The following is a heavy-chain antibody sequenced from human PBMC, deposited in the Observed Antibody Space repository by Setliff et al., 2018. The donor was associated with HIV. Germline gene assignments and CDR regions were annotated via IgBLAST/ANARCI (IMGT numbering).Heavy chain of an antibody. J-gene: IGHJ4*02. CDR3: ARYGPASVIWFGYLDY. V-gene: IGHV4-39*01. Sequence: SETLSLTCTVSGDSIRGNDYWAWIRQPPGKGLEWIATVFAGGSSKYNPSLWSRVTISVDTSKNQFYLKLYSVTAAATAFYYGARYGPASVIWFGYLDYWGPGMSVTVSS. CDR2: VFAGGSS. CDR1: GDSIRGNDY. D-gene: IGHD3-10*01.